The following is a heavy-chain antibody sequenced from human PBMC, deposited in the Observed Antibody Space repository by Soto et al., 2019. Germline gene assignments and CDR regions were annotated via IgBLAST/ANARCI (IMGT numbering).Heavy chain of an antibody. CDR2: INPNSGGT. J-gene: IGHJ6*02. V-gene: IGHV1-2*04. Sequence: GASVKVSCKASGYTFTGYYMHWVRQAPGQGLEWMGWINPNSGGTNYAQKFQGWVTMTRDTSISTAYMELSRLRSDDTAVYYCARGNWNDERYGMDVWGQGTTVTVSS. D-gene: IGHD1-20*01. CDR1: GYTFTGYY. CDR3: ARGNWNDERYGMDV.